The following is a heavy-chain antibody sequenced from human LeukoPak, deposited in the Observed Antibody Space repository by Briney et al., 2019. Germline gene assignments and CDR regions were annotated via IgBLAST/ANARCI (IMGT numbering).Heavy chain of an antibody. J-gene: IGHJ6*02. CDR3: ARVGSNHLNCYYYYGMDV. CDR2: ISYDGSDK. V-gene: IGHV3-30*14. Sequence: GGSLRLSCAASGFTLRTYPMHWVRQAPGKGLEWVAVISYDGSDKYYADSVRGRFTISRDNSKNTLYLHVNNLRVEDTAVYYCARVGSNHLNCYYYYGMDVWGQGTTVTVSS. D-gene: IGHD1-14*01. CDR1: GFTLRTYP.